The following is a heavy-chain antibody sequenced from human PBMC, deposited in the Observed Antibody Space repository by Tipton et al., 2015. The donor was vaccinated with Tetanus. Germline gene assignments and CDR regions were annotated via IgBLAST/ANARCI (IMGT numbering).Heavy chain of an antibody. CDR3: AGAIVRWFDP. CDR1: GGSFSDNF. CDR2: INYTGGT. Sequence: TLSLTCAVHGGSFSDNFWSWIRQSPGKGLEWIGEINYTGGTNYNPSLKSRVTISVDTSKKEVSLKLKSVTAADTAVYYCAGAIVRWFDPWGQGTLVTVSS. D-gene: IGHD2/OR15-2a*01. V-gene: IGHV4-34*01. J-gene: IGHJ5*02.